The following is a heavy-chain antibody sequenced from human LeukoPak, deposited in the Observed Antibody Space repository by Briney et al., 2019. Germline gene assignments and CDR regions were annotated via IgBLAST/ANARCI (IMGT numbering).Heavy chain of an antibody. CDR3: ARDSTYYYESGSSGPHYFDN. Sequence: GGSLRLSCAAPGFTFRNYALHWVRQAPGKGLEWVSLISSGGTYKYYADSVKGRFTISGDDSKNTVYPQLNSLRPEDTAVYYCARDSTYYYESGSSGPHYFDNWGQGTLVTVSS. J-gene: IGHJ4*02. V-gene: IGHV3-30*01. CDR1: GFTFRNYA. CDR2: ISSGGTYK. D-gene: IGHD3-10*01.